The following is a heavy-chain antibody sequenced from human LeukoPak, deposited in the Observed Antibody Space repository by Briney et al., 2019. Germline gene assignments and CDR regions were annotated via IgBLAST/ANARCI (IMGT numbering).Heavy chain of an antibody. J-gene: IGHJ4*02. CDR3: ARESWFGEPRGHEN. Sequence: ASVKVSCKASGYTFTGYYMHWVRQAPGQGLEWMGWINPNSGGTNYAQKFQGRVTMTRDTSISTAYMELSRLRSDDTAVYYCARESWFGEPRGHENWGQGTLVTVSS. V-gene: IGHV1-2*02. D-gene: IGHD3-10*01. CDR2: INPNSGGT. CDR1: GYTFTGYY.